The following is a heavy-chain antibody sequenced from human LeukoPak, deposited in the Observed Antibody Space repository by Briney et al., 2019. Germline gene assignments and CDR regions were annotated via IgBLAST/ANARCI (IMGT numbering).Heavy chain of an antibody. CDR3: ARERGEGRTRNFDY. CDR1: GFTFSSYF. V-gene: IGHV3-30-3*01. CDR2: ISYDGSIQ. Sequence: GGSLRLSCASSGFTFSSYFVHWVRQAPGKGLDWVTTISYDGSIQYYSDSVKGRFTISRDNSKNTLYLQMNSLKPEDTAMYYCARERGEGRTRNFDYWGQGTLVTVSS. D-gene: IGHD3-16*01. J-gene: IGHJ4*02.